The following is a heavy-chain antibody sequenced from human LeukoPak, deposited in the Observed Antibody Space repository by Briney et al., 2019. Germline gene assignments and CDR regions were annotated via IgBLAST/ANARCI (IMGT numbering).Heavy chain of an antibody. V-gene: IGHV1-2*02. CDR3: AKNMGYGDYWYFDL. D-gene: IGHD4-17*01. Sequence: ASVKVSCKASGYTFIDYYIHWVRQAPGEGLEWMGWINPNSGGTNYAQKFQGSDTMTRDTSISTAYMELTRLNSDDTAVYYCAKNMGYGDYWYFDLWGRGTLVTVSS. CDR2: INPNSGGT. J-gene: IGHJ2*01. CDR1: GYTFIDYY.